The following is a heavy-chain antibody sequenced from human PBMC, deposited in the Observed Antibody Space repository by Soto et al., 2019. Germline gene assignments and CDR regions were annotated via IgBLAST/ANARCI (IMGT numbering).Heavy chain of an antibody. CDR1: GGSISSSSYY. CDR2: IYYSGST. Sequence: PSETLSLTCTVSGGSISSSSYYWGWIRQPPGKGLEWIGSIYYSGSTYYNPSLKSRVTISVDTSKNQFSLKLSSVTAADTAAYYCARVAMPVFAPGGQGTLVTVS. J-gene: IGHJ5*02. V-gene: IGHV4-39*01. D-gene: IGHD2-2*01. CDR3: ARVAMPVFAP.